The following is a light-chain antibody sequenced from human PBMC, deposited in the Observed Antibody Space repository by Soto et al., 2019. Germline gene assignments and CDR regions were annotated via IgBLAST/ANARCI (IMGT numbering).Light chain of an antibody. V-gene: IGKV3-15*01. CDR1: QSVGNN. Sequence: EIVVTQSPATLSVSPGERATLSCRASQSVGNNFAWYQQKPGQAHRLLIFATSTRATGVPARFSGSGSGTEFTLTISSLQSEDFADYYCQQYGDWPLTVGGGAKVEIE. CDR2: ATS. CDR3: QQYGDWPLT. J-gene: IGKJ4*01.